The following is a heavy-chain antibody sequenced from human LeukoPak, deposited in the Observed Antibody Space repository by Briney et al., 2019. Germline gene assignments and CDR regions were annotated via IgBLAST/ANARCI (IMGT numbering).Heavy chain of an antibody. J-gene: IGHJ6*04. CDR3: ARDGAAAGIADV. CDR2: ISYDGSNK. Sequence: GRSLRLSCAASGFTFSSYAMHRVRQAPGKGLEWVAVISYDGSNKYYADSVKGRFTISRDNSKNTLYLQMNSLRAEDTAVYYCARDGAAAGIADVWGKGTTVTVSS. D-gene: IGHD6-13*01. V-gene: IGHV3-30*01. CDR1: GFTFSSYA.